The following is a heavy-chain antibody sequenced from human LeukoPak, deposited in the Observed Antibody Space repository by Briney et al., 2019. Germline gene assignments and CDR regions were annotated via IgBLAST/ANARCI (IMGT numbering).Heavy chain of an antibody. Sequence: TGGSLRLSCAASGFTFSSYAMTWVRQAPGKGLEWVANIKQDGSEKYYVDSVKGRFTISRDNAKNSLYLQMNSLRAEDTAIYYCARDPSRGYSYGYEDYWGQGTLVTVSS. CDR3: ARDPSRGYSYGYEDY. CDR2: IKQDGSEK. D-gene: IGHD5-18*01. CDR1: GFTFSSYA. J-gene: IGHJ4*02. V-gene: IGHV3-7*01.